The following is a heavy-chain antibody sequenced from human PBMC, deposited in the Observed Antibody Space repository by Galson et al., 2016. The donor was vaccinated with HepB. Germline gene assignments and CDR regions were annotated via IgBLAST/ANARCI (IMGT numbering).Heavy chain of an antibody. V-gene: IGHV2-70*01. CDR1: GFSLNSRGMC. CDR3: ARIDTSIPDAFDV. Sequence: PALVKPTQTLTLTCNFSGFSLNSRGMCVSWIRRPPGKALEWLAHIDWDDDKHYTTSLKPRLTISKDTSKNQVVLIMTNMDPVDTATYYCARIDTSIPDAFDVWGQGTMVTVSS. D-gene: IGHD2-21*01. CDR2: IDWDDDK. J-gene: IGHJ3*01.